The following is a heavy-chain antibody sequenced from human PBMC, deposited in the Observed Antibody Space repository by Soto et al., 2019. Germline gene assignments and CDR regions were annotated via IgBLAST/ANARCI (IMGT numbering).Heavy chain of an antibody. J-gene: IGHJ6*02. CDR1: GFTFSSYE. D-gene: IGHD6-25*01. Sequence: GSLRLSCAASGFTFSSYEMNWVRQAPGKGLEWVSYISSSGSTIYYADSVKGRFTISRDNAKNSLYLQMNSLRAEDTAVYYCARDHKGGHYYYGMDVWGQGTTVTVSS. CDR3: ARDHKGGHYYYGMDV. CDR2: ISSSGSTI. V-gene: IGHV3-48*03.